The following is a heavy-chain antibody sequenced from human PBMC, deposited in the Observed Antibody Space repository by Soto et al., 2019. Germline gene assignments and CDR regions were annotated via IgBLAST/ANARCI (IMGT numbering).Heavy chain of an antibody. CDR1: GYSFTSYW. CDR3: ARHLILTGYGGAFDI. D-gene: IGHD3-9*01. J-gene: IGHJ3*02. Sequence: PGESLKISCKGSGYSFTSYWISWVRQMPGKGLEWMGRIDPSDSYTNYSPSFQGHVTISADKSISTAYLQWSSLKASDTAMYYCARHLILTGYGGAFDIWGQGTMVTVSS. CDR2: IDPSDSYT. V-gene: IGHV5-10-1*01.